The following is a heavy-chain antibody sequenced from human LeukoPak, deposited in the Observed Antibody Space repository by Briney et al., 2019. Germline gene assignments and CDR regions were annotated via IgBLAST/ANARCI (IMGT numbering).Heavy chain of an antibody. CDR3: ARDPLLTGYYGRREYFDY. Sequence: GGSLRLSCAASGFTFSSYAMHWVRQAPGKGLEWVAVISYDGSNKYYADSVKGRFNISRDNSKNTLYLQMNSLRAEDTAVYYCARDPLLTGYYGRREYFDYWGQGTLVTVSS. CDR1: GFTFSSYA. V-gene: IGHV3-30-3*01. J-gene: IGHJ4*02. CDR2: ISYDGSNK. D-gene: IGHD3-9*01.